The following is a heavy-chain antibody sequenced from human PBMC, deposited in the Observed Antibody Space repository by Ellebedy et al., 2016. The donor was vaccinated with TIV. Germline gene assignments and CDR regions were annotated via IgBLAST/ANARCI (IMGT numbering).Heavy chain of an antibody. V-gene: IGHV4-34*01. CDR2: ISHSGGT. J-gene: IGHJ4*02. Sequence: SETLSLXXAVSGGSFSGYYCSWIRQPPGKGLEWIGEISHSGGTNYNPSLKSRVTISVDTSKNQFSLKLTSVTAADTAVYYCAKDDVYSGSWSFGSWGQGTLVTVSS. CDR3: AKDDVYSGSWSFGS. CDR1: GGSFSGYY. D-gene: IGHD1-26*01.